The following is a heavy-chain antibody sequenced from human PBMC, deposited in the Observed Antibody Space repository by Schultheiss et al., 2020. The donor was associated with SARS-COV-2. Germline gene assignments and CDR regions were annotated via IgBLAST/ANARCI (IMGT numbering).Heavy chain of an antibody. CDR3: AKDLYWHIVVVTNMDV. CDR2: ISGSGGST. CDR1: GFTFSSYA. D-gene: IGHD2-21*02. V-gene: IGHV3-23*01. Sequence: GDSLKISCAASGFTFSSYAMSWVRQAPGKGLEWVSAISGSGGSTYYADSVKGRFTISRDNSKNTLYLQMNSLRAEDTAVYYCAKDLYWHIVVVTNMDVWGQGTTVTVSS. J-gene: IGHJ6*02.